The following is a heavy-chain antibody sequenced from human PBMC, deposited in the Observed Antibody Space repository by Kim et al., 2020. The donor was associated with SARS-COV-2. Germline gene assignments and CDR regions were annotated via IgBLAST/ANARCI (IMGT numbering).Heavy chain of an antibody. CDR2: IVGSGGST. V-gene: IGHV3-23*01. J-gene: IGHJ3*01. CDR1: GFTFSIYA. Sequence: GGSLRLSCAASGFTFSIYAMTWVRQAPGKGLEWVSGIVGSGGSTHYVDSVKGRFTISRDNAKNTLYLQMNSLRAEDTAVYYCANGPVVPTIRVGPVGHA. CDR3: ANGPVVPTIRVGPVGHA. D-gene: IGHD3-22*01.